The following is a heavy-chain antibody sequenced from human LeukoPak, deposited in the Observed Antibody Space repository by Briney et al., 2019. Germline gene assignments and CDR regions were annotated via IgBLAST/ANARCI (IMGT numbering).Heavy chain of an antibody. CDR1: GFTFSSYA. Sequence: QRWGSLRLSCAASGFTFSSYAMSWVRQAPGKGLEWVSAITDAVGSTHYADSVKGRFTISSDNSKNTVYLQMNSLRPEDMAVYYCAKEIFSGLLYIDYWGQGTLVTVSS. CDR3: AKEIFSGLLYIDY. J-gene: IGHJ4*02. D-gene: IGHD5-12*01. V-gene: IGHV3-23*01. CDR2: ITDAVGST.